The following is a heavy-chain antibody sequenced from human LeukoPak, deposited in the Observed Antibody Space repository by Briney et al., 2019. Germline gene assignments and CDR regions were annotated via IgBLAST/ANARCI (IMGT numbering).Heavy chain of an antibody. CDR1: GYTFTRYD. Sequence: ASVEVSCKASGYTFTRYDINWVRQATGQGLEGMGWMNPNSGNTGYAQKFQGRVTMTRNTSISTAYMELSSLRSEDTAVYYCARGWRYYGSGSYWCDYWGQGTLVTVSS. V-gene: IGHV1-8*01. CDR2: MNPNSGNT. D-gene: IGHD3-10*01. J-gene: IGHJ4*02. CDR3: ARGWRYYGSGSYWCDY.